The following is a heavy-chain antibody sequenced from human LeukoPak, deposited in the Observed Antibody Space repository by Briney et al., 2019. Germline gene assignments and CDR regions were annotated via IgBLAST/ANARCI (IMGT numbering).Heavy chain of an antibody. D-gene: IGHD3-10*01. Sequence: SETLSLTCAVYGGSFSGYYWSWIRQPPGKGLEWIGEINHSGSTNYNPSLKSRVTISVDTSKNQFSLKLSSVTAADTAVYYCARYTYGSGSYHYYYYMDVWGKGTTVTISS. CDR2: INHSGST. V-gene: IGHV4-34*01. J-gene: IGHJ6*03. CDR3: ARYTYGSGSYHYYYYMDV. CDR1: GGSFSGYY.